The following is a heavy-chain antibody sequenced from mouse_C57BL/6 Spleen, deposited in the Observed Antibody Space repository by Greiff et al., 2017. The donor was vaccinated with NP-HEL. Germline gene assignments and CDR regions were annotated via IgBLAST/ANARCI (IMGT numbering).Heavy chain of an antibody. CDR2: ISSGSSTI. J-gene: IGHJ4*01. CDR1: GFTFSDYG. CDR3: AKIQLELDYAMDY. V-gene: IGHV5-17*01. Sequence: EVKLMESGGGLVKPGGSLKLSCAASGFTFSDYGMHWVRQAPEKGLEWVAYISSGSSTIYYADTVKGRFTISRDNAKNTLFLQMTSLRSEDTAMYYCAKIQLELDYAMDYWGQGTSVTVSS. D-gene: IGHD4-1*02.